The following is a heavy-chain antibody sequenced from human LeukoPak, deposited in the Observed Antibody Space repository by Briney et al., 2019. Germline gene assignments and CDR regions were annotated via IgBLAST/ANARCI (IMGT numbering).Heavy chain of an antibody. CDR2: IYYTGTT. J-gene: IGHJ3*01. Sequence: PSETLSLTCTVSDGSISGTYYWSWIRQPPGKGLEWIGYIYYTGTTDSNPSLKSLVTISLDTSKNQFSLNLSSVTAADTAVYYCARRWVYDKRAFDAWGQGTMVTVSS. V-gene: IGHV4-59*08. CDR3: ARRWVYDKRAFDA. CDR1: DGSISGTYY. D-gene: IGHD3-16*01.